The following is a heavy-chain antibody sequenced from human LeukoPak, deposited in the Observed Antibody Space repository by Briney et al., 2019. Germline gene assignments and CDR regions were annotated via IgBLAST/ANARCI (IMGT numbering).Heavy chain of an antibody. V-gene: IGHV4-61*08. CDR1: GGAISRGGYS. D-gene: IGHD2-21*01. J-gene: IGHJ4*02. CDR3: ARGVVLAPQTFDY. CDR2: IYYSEST. Sequence: SETLSLTCAVSGGAISRGGYSWSWLRQPPGTGLEWIGYIYYSESTNYNPSLKRRVTISVDTSKNQFSLKLSSVTAADTAVYYCARGVVLAPQTFDYWGQGTLVTVSS.